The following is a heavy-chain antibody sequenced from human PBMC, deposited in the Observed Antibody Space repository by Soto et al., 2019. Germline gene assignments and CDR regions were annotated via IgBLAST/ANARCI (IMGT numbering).Heavy chain of an antibody. D-gene: IGHD5-18*01. CDR2: ISAYNGNT. CDR1: GYTFTSYG. J-gene: IGHJ5*02. Sequence: AASVKVSCKASGYTFTSYGISWVRQAPGQGLEWMGWISAYNGNTNYAQKPQGRVTMTTDTSTSTAYMELRSLRSDDTAVYYCARDIGAVDTAMVIMIWPFDPWGQGTLVTVS. CDR3: ARDIGAVDTAMVIMIWPFDP. V-gene: IGHV1-18*01.